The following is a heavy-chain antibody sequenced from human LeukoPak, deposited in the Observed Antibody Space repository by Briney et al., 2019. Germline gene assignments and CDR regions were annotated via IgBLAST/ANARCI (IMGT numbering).Heavy chain of an antibody. J-gene: IGHJ4*02. CDR2: ISSGGSKV. CDR3: ARGGYSDYLFDY. V-gene: IGHV3-48*02. CDR1: GFTFSDYS. D-gene: IGHD5-12*01. Sequence: GGSLRLSCAASGFTFSDYSMDWVRQSPGKGLEWVSYISSGGSKVYYSDSVKGRFTISRDNAKNSLSLQMNSLRDEDTAVYYCARGGYSDYLFDYWGQGTLVTVSS.